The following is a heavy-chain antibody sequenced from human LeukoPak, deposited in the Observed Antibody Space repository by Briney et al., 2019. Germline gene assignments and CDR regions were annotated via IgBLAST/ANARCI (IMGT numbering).Heavy chain of an antibody. J-gene: IGHJ3*02. CDR1: GFTISSNY. CDR3: ARGPYYYDSNGYYYDAFDI. V-gene: IGHV3-66*01. Sequence: GGSLRLSCAASGFTISSNYMSWVRQAPGKGLEWVSVIYSGGSTYYADSVKGRFTISRDNSKNTLYLQMNSLRAEDTAVYYCARGPYYYDSNGYYYDAFDIWGQGTMVTVSS. D-gene: IGHD3-22*01. CDR2: IYSGGST.